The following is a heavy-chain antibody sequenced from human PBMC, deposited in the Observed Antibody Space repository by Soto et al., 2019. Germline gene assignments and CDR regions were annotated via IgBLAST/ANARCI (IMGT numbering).Heavy chain of an antibody. D-gene: IGHD1-26*01. Sequence: PSETLSLTCTVSGGSIISDYWSWIRQPPGKGLEWIGYISYSGSTNYNPSLKSLVTISVDTSKNQFSLKLFSVTAADTAVYYCARVLSGSALFDYWGQGTPVTV. CDR1: GGSIISDY. CDR3: ARVLSGSALFDY. CDR2: ISYSGST. J-gene: IGHJ4*02. V-gene: IGHV4-59*01.